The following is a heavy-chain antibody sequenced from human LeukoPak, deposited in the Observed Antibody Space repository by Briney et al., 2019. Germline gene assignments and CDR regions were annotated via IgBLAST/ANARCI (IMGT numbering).Heavy chain of an antibody. CDR2: IYSGGST. D-gene: IGHD1-26*01. Sequence: GGSLRLSCAASGFTVSSNYMSWVRQAPGKGLEWVSVIYSGGSTYYADSVKGRFTISRDNSKNTLYLQMNSLRAEDTAVYYCARAIVGASYYYFDYWGQGTLVTVSS. J-gene: IGHJ4*02. CDR1: GFTVSSNY. CDR3: ARAIVGASYYYFDY. V-gene: IGHV3-53*01.